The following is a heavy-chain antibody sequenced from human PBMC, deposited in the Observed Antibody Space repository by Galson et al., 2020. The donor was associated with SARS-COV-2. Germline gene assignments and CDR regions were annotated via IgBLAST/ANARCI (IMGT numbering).Heavy chain of an antibody. V-gene: IGHV1-18*01. D-gene: IGHD3-22*01. CDR3: ARAEDHYYDSSGFSVSNWFDP. J-gene: IGHJ5*02. CDR2: ISAYNGNT. CDR1: GYTFTSYG. Sequence: ASVKVSCKASGYTFTSYGISWVRQAPGQGLEWMGWISAYNGNTNYAQKLQGRVTMTTDTSTSTAYMELRSLRSDDTAVYYCARAEDHYYDSSGFSVSNWFDPWGQGTLVTVSS.